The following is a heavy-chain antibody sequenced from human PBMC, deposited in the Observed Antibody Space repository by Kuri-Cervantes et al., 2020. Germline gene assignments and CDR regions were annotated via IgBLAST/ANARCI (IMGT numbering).Heavy chain of an antibody. V-gene: IGHV4-39*07. CDR1: GGSISSSSYY. D-gene: IGHD3-22*01. CDR2: IYYSGST. J-gene: IGHJ3*02. CDR3: ARDMYYYDSSGWCYAFDI. Sequence: GSLRLSCTVSGGSISSSSYYWGWIRQPPGKGLEWIGSIYYSGSTYYNPSLKSRVTISVDTSKNQFSLKLSSVTAADTAVYYCARDMYYYDSSGWCYAFDIWGQGTMVTVSS.